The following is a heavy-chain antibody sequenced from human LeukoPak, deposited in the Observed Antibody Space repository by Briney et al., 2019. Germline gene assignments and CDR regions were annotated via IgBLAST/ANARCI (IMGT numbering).Heavy chain of an antibody. CDR3: ARAPIPYDRSRTDYRFDP. Sequence: PSETLSLTCSVSGGSISSYYWSWIRQPPGKGLEWIGYIYYSGSTNYNPSLKSRVTISLDTSKSQFSLKLTSVTAAVTAVYYCARAPIPYDRSRTDYRFDPWGQGTLVTVAS. V-gene: IGHV4-59*01. CDR2: IYYSGST. CDR1: GGSISSYY. J-gene: IGHJ5*02. D-gene: IGHD3-16*01.